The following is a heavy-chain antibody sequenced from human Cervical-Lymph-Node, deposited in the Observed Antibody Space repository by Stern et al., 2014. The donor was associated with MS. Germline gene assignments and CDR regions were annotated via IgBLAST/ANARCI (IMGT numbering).Heavy chain of an antibody. V-gene: IGHV1-69*01. CDR2: IVPLFGKP. CDR1: GGTFSNYA. Sequence: QLVQSGAEVTKPGSSVKVSCKASGGTFSNYATSWVRQAPGQGLEWMGGIVPLFGKPNYAQKFQGRVTITADESTSTAYMDLSSLRSEDTAVYYCASPLTATSVPFGYYGMDVWGQGTTVTVS. D-gene: IGHD4-17*01. J-gene: IGHJ6*02. CDR3: ASPLTATSVPFGYYGMDV.